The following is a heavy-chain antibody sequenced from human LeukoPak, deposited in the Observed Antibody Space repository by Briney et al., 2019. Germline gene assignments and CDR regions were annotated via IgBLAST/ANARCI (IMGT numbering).Heavy chain of an antibody. Sequence: SATLSLTCTVSCGSINIINDYCGWIRQPPGEGLEWIEYIYYSGNTNYNPSLKSQLTISVDTSQNDFSLKLRSVTAADTGVYYCARGGGCSGGSCYDHWGQGTLVTVSS. CDR2: IYYSGNT. D-gene: IGHD2-15*01. CDR1: CGSINIINDY. J-gene: IGHJ4*02. V-gene: IGHV4-61*05. CDR3: ARGGGCSGGSCYDH.